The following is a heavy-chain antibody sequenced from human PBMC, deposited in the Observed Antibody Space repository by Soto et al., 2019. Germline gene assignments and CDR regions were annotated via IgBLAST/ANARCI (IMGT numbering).Heavy chain of an antibody. D-gene: IGHD3-16*01. Sequence: ASVKVSCKDSGGLFSSFAISWVRQAPGQGLEWLGGIIPVFGTTNYAEKFQDRVTITADESTNTAYMELSSLTSGDTAMYYCARGGGPYVWFNEFWGQGTLVTVSS. J-gene: IGHJ4*02. V-gene: IGHV1-69*13. CDR1: GGLFSSFA. CDR2: IIPVFGTT. CDR3: ARGGGPYVWFNEF.